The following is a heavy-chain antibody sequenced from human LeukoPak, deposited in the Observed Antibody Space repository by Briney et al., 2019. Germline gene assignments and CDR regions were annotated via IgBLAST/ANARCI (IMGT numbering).Heavy chain of an antibody. V-gene: IGHV1-46*01. J-gene: IGHJ4*02. CDR3: ALSGASRDFDY. D-gene: IGHD6-19*01. CDR2: INPSGGST. Sequence: ASVKVSCKASGYTFTSYYMHWVRQAPGQGLEWMGIINPSGGSTSYAQKFQGRVTMTRDTSTSTVYMELSSLRSEDTAVYYCALSGASRDFDYWGQGTLVTVSS. CDR1: GYTFTSYY.